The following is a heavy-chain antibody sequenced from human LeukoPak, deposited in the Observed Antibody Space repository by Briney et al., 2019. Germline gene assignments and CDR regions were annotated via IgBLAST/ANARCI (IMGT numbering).Heavy chain of an antibody. Sequence: ASVKVSCKASGYTFTNYGINWVRQAPGQGLEWMGWIGAYNGNTNYAQKLQGRVTVTTDTSTSTAYMELRSLRSDDTAVYYCADSVAGNQALDYWGQGTLVTVSS. CDR1: GYTFTNYG. D-gene: IGHD6-19*01. J-gene: IGHJ4*02. CDR3: ADSVAGNQALDY. V-gene: IGHV1-18*01. CDR2: IGAYNGNT.